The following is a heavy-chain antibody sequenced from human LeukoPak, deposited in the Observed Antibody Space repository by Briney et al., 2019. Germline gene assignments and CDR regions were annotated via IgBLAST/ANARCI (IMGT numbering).Heavy chain of an antibody. CDR1: GFTFSSYA. CDR2: IYSGGST. V-gene: IGHV3-66*01. J-gene: IGHJ3*02. CDR3: ARDPLDYAFDI. Sequence: GGSLRLSCAASGFTFSSYAMSWVRQAPGKGLEWVSVIYSGGSTYYADSVKGRFTISRDNSKNTLYLQMNSLRAEDTAVYYCARDPLDYAFDIWGQGTMVTVSS.